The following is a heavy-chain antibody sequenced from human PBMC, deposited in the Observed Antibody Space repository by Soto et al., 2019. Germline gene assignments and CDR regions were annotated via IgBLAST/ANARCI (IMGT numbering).Heavy chain of an antibody. V-gene: IGHV6-1*01. CDR2: TYYRSKWYN. CDR1: GDSVSSNSAA. CDR3: ARDRVLRFLEWSRGFDP. D-gene: IGHD3-3*01. J-gene: IGHJ5*02. Sequence: SQTLSLTCAISGDSVSSNSAAWNWIRQSPSRGLEWLGRTYYRSKWYNDYAVSVKSRITINPDTSKNQFSLQLNSVTPEDTAVYYCARDRVLRFLEWSRGFDPWGQGTPVTVSS.